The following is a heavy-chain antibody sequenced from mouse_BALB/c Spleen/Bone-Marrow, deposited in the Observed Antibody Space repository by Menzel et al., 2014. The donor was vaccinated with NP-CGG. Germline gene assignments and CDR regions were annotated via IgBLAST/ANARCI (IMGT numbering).Heavy chain of an antibody. CDR2: INPSNGRT. D-gene: IGHD2-3*01. CDR3: ARYDGPAWFAY. J-gene: IGHJ3*01. V-gene: IGHV1S81*02. CDR1: GYTFTSYW. Sequence: VQLQQSGAELVKPGASVKLSCKASGYTFTSYWIHWVKLRPGRGLEWIGEINPSNGRTNYSEKFKNKATLTVDKSSSTAYIQLSSLTSEDSAVYYCARYDGPAWFAYWGQGTLVTVSA.